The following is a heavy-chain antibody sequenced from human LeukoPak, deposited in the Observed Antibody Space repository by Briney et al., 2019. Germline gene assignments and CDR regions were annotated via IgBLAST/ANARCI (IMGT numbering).Heavy chain of an antibody. J-gene: IGHJ6*02. CDR2: INHSGST. CDR1: GGSFSGYY. D-gene: IGHD6-13*01. V-gene: IGHV4-34*01. Sequence: PSETLSLTCAVYGGSFSGYYWSWIRQPPGKGLEWIGEINHSGSTNYNPSLKSRVTISVDTSKNQFSLKLSSVTAADTAVYYCARGRALYRSSRQGYGMDVWGQGTTVTVSS. CDR3: ARGRALYRSSRQGYGMDV.